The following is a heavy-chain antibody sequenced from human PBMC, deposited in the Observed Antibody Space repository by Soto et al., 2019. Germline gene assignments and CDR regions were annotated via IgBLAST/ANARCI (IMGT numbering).Heavy chain of an antibody. CDR3: ARELLRYFDWPPDY. CDR1: GFTFSSYS. CDR2: ISSSSSTT. Sequence: GGSLRLSCAASGFTFSSYSMNWVRQAPGKGLEWVSYISSSSSTTYYADSVKGRFTISRDNAKNSLYLQMNSLRDEDTAVYYCARELLRYFDWPPDYWGQGTLVTVSS. D-gene: IGHD3-9*01. J-gene: IGHJ4*02. V-gene: IGHV3-48*02.